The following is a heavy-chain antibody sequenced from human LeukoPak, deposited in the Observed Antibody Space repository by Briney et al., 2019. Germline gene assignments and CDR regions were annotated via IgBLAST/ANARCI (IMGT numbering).Heavy chain of an antibody. D-gene: IGHD5-18*01. CDR2: IYTSGST. J-gene: IGHJ4*02. Sequence: MASETLSLTCTVSGGSISGYYWSWIRQPAGKGLEWIGRIYTSGSTNYNPSLKSRVTMSVDTSKNQFSLKLSSVTAADTAVYYCARDNAAMARSFDYWGQGTLVTVSS. CDR3: ARDNAAMARSFDY. CDR1: GGSISGYY. V-gene: IGHV4-4*07.